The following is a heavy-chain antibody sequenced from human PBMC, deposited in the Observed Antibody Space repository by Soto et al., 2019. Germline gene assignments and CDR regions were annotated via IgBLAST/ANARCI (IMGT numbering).Heavy chain of an antibody. CDR1: GYSFTSYW. Sequence: PGEALKISCKGSGYSFTSYWISWVRQMPGKGLEWMGRIDPSDSYTNYSPSFQGHVTISADKSISTAYLQWSSLKASDTAMYYCARHHVRSSTSCEEYYYYGMDVWGQGTTVTVSS. D-gene: IGHD2-2*01. CDR3: ARHHVRSSTSCEEYYYYGMDV. J-gene: IGHJ6*02. CDR2: IDPSDSYT. V-gene: IGHV5-10-1*01.